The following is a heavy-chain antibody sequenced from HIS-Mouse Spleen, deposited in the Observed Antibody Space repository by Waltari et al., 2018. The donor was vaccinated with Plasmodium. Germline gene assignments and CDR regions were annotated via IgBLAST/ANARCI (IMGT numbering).Heavy chain of an antibody. D-gene: IGHD3-3*01. Sequence: QLQLQESGPGLVKPSATLSLTCTVSGGSISSSSYYWGWIRQPPGKGLGCIGSIYYSGSTYYNPSLKSRVTISVDTSKNQFSLKLSSVTAADTAVYYCARQLAYYDFWSGYSRGYYFDYWGQGTLVTVSS. CDR1: GGSISSSSYY. V-gene: IGHV4-39*01. J-gene: IGHJ4*02. CDR3: ARQLAYYDFWSGYSRGYYFDY. CDR2: IYYSGST.